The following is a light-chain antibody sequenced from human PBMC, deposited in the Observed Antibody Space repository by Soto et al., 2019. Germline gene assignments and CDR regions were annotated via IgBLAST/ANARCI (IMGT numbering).Light chain of an antibody. CDR1: QSVGSF. V-gene: IGKV3-15*01. CDR2: GAS. CDR3: QQYYTTPPMYT. Sequence: EIVMTQSPATLSMSPGERATLSCRASQSVGSFLAWYQQKPGQAPRLLIYGASTRATGIPARFSGSGSGTESTLTISSLQSEDVAVYYCQQYYTTPPMYTFGQGTKLEIK. J-gene: IGKJ2*01.